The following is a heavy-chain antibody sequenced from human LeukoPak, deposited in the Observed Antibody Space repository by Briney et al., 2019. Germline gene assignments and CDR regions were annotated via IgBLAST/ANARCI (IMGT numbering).Heavy chain of an antibody. CDR3: ARELAGYSSSWYPNYFDY. CDR1: GFTFSSYA. J-gene: IGHJ4*02. Sequence: GGSLRLSCAASGFTFSSYAMSWVRQAPGKGLEWVSAISGSGGSTYYADSVKGRFTISRDNSKNTLYLQMNSLRAEDTAVYYCARELAGYSSSWYPNYFDYWGQGTLVTVSS. D-gene: IGHD6-13*01. CDR2: ISGSGGST. V-gene: IGHV3-23*01.